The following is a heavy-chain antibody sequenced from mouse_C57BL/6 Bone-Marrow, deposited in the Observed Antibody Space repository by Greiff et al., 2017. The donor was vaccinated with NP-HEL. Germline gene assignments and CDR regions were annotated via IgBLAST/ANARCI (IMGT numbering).Heavy chain of an antibody. CDR1: GYTFTDYY. J-gene: IGHJ3*01. Sequence: VQLQQSGPELVKPGASVKISCKASGYTFTDYYMNWVKQSHGKSLEWIGDINPNNGGTSYNQKFKGKATLTVDKSSSTAYLELRSLTSEDSAVYYCALYYYGSRVFAYWGQGTLVTVSA. CDR2: INPNNGGT. CDR3: ALYYYGSRVFAY. V-gene: IGHV1-26*01. D-gene: IGHD1-1*01.